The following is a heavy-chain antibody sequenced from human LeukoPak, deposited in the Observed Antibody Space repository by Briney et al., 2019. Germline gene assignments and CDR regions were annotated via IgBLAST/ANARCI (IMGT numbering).Heavy chain of an antibody. Sequence: SETLSLTCTVSGGSISSYYWSWIRQPPGKGLEWISYIYYSGNTNYNPSLKSRVTISVDTSKNQLSLKLSSVTAADTAVYYCARHAGGSGYSYYFDYWGQGTLVTVSS. D-gene: IGHD3-22*01. CDR1: GGSISSYY. J-gene: IGHJ4*02. V-gene: IGHV4-59*08. CDR3: ARHAGGSGYSYYFDY. CDR2: IYYSGNT.